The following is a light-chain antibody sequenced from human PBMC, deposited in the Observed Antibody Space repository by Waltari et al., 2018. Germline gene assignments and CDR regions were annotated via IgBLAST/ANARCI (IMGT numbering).Light chain of an antibody. CDR1: SDINVGDFI. V-gene: IGLV5-37*01. J-gene: IGLJ3*02. CDR3: MFWPNNVWV. CDR2: YKSDSEK. Sequence: QPVLTQPPSSSASPGDSARLTCTLPSDINVGDFIIYWYQQKPGSPPRFLLYYKSDSEKAQGSGVPSRFSGSKDASANAGILLRSGLQSEDEADYYCMFWPNNVWVFGGGTKLTVL.